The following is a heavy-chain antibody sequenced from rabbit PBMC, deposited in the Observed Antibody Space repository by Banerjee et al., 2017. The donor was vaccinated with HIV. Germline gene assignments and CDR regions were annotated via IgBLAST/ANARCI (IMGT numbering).Heavy chain of an antibody. CDR3: ARDAGVSWYIDYLTL. Sequence: QSLEESGGDLVQPGASLTLTCTASGFSFSSSYYMCWVRQAPGKGLEWIACIGTSSGTTYYASWAKGRFTVSKTSSTTVTLQMTSLTAAGTGTYFCARDAGVSWYIDYLTLWGQGTLVTVS. J-gene: IGHJ4*01. CDR1: GFSFSSSYY. V-gene: IGHV1S40*01. CDR2: IGTSSGTT. D-gene: IGHD8-1*01.